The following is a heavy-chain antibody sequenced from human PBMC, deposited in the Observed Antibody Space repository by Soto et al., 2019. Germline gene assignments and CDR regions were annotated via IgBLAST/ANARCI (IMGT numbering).Heavy chain of an antibody. CDR2: TYYRSKWYK. Sequence: SQTLSLTCVISGDSISSNSAAWNWIRQPPSRGLEWLGRTYYRSKWYKDYPVSVRSRVTINPDTSKNQFSLQLNSVTPEDTAVYYCARDLLLELRYSWFDPWGQGTLVTVSS. CDR1: GDSISSNSAA. J-gene: IGHJ5*02. CDR3: ARDLLLELRYSWFDP. D-gene: IGHD1-7*01. V-gene: IGHV6-1*01.